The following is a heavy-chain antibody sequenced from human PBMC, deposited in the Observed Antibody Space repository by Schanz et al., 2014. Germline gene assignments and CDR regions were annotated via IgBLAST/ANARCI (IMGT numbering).Heavy chain of an antibody. V-gene: IGHV3-11*05. D-gene: IGHD2-2*01. J-gene: IGHJ4*02. Sequence: QVQLVDSGGGLVKPGGSLRLSCAASGLTFSDYYMSWIRQAPGKGLEWVSYISSSSSYTNYADSVKGRFTISRDNAKISLYLQMNSLIAEDTAVYYCAKEAPAATYLDSWGLGTLXTVSS. CDR1: GLTFSDYY. CDR2: ISSSSSYT. CDR3: AKEAPAATYLDS.